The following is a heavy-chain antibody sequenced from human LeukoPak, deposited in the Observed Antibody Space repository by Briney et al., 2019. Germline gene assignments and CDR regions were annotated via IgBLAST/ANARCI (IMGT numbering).Heavy chain of an antibody. Sequence: PGGSLRLSCAASGFTFSSYAMSWVRQAPGKGLEWVSAISGSGGSTYYADSVKGRFTISRDNSKNTLYLQMNSLRAEDTAVYYCARSSGFYYHFDYWGQGTLVTVSS. CDR2: ISGSGGST. CDR3: ARSSGFYYHFDY. CDR1: GFTFSSYA. D-gene: IGHD3-22*01. V-gene: IGHV3-23*01. J-gene: IGHJ4*02.